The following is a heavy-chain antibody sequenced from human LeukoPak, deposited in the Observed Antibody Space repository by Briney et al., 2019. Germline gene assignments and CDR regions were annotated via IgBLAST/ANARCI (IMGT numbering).Heavy chain of an antibody. CDR1: GGSISSRGYY. CDR2: ITYSGST. CDR3: ARRGDSYALFDY. J-gene: IGHJ4*02. V-gene: IGHV4-39*01. D-gene: IGHD5-18*01. Sequence: SETLSLTCTVSGGSISSRGYYWGWIRQPPGKGLEWIGTITYSGSTYFSPSVKSRVTMSMDTSKNQFSLKLSSVTAADTAVYYCARRGDSYALFDYWGQGTLVTVSS.